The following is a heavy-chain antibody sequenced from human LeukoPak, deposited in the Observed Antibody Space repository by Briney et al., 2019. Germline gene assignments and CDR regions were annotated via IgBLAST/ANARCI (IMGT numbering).Heavy chain of an antibody. CDR1: GGSISSSSYY. V-gene: IGHV4-39*07. J-gene: IGHJ4*02. CDR3: ARDRPTTTKFDY. Sequence: SQTLSLTCTVSGGSISSSSYYWGWIRQPPGKGLEWIGSIYYSGSTYYNPSLKSRVTISVDTSKNQFSLKLSSVTAADTAVYYCARDRPTTTKFDYWGQGTLVTVSS. CDR2: IYYSGST. D-gene: IGHD1-26*01.